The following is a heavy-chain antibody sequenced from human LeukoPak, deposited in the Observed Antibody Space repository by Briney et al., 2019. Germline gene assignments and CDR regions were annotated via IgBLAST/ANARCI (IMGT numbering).Heavy chain of an antibody. CDR1: GGSISTSSYY. J-gene: IGHJ4*02. Sequence: EPSETLSLTCTVSGGSISTSSYYWSWIRQPPGKGLEWIGEINHSGSTNYNPSLKSRVTISVDTSKNQFSLKLSSVTAADTAVYYCARVDPLYGGNYFDYWGQGTLVTVSS. D-gene: IGHD4-23*01. CDR3: ARVDPLYGGNYFDY. CDR2: INHSGST. V-gene: IGHV4-39*07.